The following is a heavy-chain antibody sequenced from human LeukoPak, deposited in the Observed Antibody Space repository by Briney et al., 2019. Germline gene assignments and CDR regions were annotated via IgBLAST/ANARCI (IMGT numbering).Heavy chain of an antibody. V-gene: IGHV3-48*04. CDR2: ISSSSGTI. D-gene: IGHD3-3*01. Sequence: PGGSLRLSCAASGFTFGTYSMNWVRQAPGKGLEWISYISSSSGTIYYADSVKGRLSISRDNAKNSLYLQMNSLRAEDTAVYYCAKDLSGVTIFGVVRDFDYWGQGTLVTVSS. CDR1: GFTFGTYS. CDR3: AKDLSGVTIFGVVRDFDY. J-gene: IGHJ4*02.